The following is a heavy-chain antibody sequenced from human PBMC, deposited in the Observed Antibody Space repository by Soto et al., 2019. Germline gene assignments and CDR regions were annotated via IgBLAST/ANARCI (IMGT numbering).Heavy chain of an antibody. CDR1: GGSISSGGYS. D-gene: IGHD3-16*01. CDR2: IYHSGST. Sequence: SETLSLTCAVSGGSISSGGYSWSWVRQPPGKGLEWIGYIYHSGSTYYNPSLKSRVTMSVDTSKNYFSLNLSSVTAADTAVYFCAREGVPTHGLDVWGQGTTVTVSS. V-gene: IGHV4-30-2*01. CDR3: AREGVPTHGLDV. J-gene: IGHJ6*02.